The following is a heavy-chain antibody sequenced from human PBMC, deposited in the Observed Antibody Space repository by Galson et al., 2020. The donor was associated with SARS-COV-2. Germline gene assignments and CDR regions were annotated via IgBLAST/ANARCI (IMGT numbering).Heavy chain of an antibody. Sequence: GESLKISCAASGFTFSSYAMHWVRQAPGKGLEWVAVISYDGSNKYYADSVKGRFTISRDNSKNTLYLQMNSLRAEDTAVYYCARDLGGYCSSTSCYVSYWSYYYYGMDVWGQGTTVTVSS. J-gene: IGHJ6*02. D-gene: IGHD2-2*01. CDR2: ISYDGSNK. CDR3: ARDLGGYCSSTSCYVSYWSYYYYGMDV. V-gene: IGHV3-30-3*01. CDR1: GFTFSSYA.